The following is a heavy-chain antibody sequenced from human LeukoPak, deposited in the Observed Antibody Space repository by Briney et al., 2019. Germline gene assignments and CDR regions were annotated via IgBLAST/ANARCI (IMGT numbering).Heavy chain of an antibody. D-gene: IGHD3-10*01. Sequence: PGGSLRLSCATSGFIFSNYWMTWVRQVPGKGLEWVASISQDGAARTYLDSVKGRFTISRDNSKNTLYLQVNSLRAEDTAVYYCALVPGLGYWGQGTLVTVSS. J-gene: IGHJ4*02. CDR3: ALVPGLGY. CDR1: GFIFSNYW. CDR2: ISQDGAAR. V-gene: IGHV3-7*03.